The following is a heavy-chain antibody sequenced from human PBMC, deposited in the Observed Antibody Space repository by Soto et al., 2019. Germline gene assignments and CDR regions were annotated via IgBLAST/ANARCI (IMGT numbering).Heavy chain of an antibody. D-gene: IGHD4-17*01. J-gene: IGHJ6*02. CDR2: IYYSGST. CDR3: ARDQVYRTTPPWYYYYGMDV. Sequence: QVQLQESGPGLVKPSQTLSLTCTVSGGSISSWGYYWSWIRQHPGKGLEWIGYIYYSGSTSYNPYLNSRVNISVDTSKTQYSLKLSCVTAADTAVYYCARDQVYRTTPPWYYYYGMDVWGQGSTVTVSS. V-gene: IGHV4-31*03. CDR1: GGSISSWGYY.